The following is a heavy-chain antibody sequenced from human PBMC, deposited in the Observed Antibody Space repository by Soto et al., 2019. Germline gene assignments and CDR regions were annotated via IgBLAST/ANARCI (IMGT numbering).Heavy chain of an antibody. Sequence: QVQLVESGGGVVQPGRSLRLSCAASGFTFSSYGMHWVRQAPGKGLEWVAVISYDGSNKYYADSVKGRFTISRDNSKNTLYLQMNSLRAEDTAVYYCAKDCSGTLAYRGQGTLVTVSS. D-gene: IGHD2-15*01. CDR2: ISYDGSNK. V-gene: IGHV3-30*18. CDR1: GFTFSSYG. CDR3: AKDCSGTLAY. J-gene: IGHJ4*02.